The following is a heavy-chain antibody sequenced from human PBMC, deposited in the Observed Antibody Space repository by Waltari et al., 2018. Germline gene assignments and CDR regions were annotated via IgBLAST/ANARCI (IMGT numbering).Heavy chain of an antibody. CDR3: TGWGGMNV. CDR2: IKEDGRQK. J-gene: IGHJ6*02. D-gene: IGHD1-26*01. CDR1: GFSFSTYW. Sequence: EVQLVESGGDLVQPGGSLILSCEASGFSFSTYWMSWVRQAPGKGLEWVAHIKEDGRQKYYVESLKGRFTITRDNAKTSLFLQMSSLRGEDTAVYYCTGWGGMNVWGQGTSVTVSS. V-gene: IGHV3-7*03.